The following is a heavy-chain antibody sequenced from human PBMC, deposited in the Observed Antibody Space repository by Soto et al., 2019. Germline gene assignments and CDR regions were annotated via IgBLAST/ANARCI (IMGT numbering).Heavy chain of an antibody. J-gene: IGHJ5*02. D-gene: IGHD2-21*01. CDR2: IDVANGYT. V-gene: IGHV1-3*01. Sequence: QVQLVQSGAEVKKPGASVKVSCKASGFTFTDYGLHWVRQAPGQRLEWMGWIDVANGYTKYSQKFQDRVIITRDTSASTGYMELSSLRSEDTAVYYSAKDDWVTTWRLGPWGQGALVTVSS. CDR1: GFTFTDYG. CDR3: AKDDWVTTWRLGP.